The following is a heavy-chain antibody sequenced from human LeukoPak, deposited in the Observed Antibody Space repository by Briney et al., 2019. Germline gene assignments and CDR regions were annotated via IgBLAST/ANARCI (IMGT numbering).Heavy chain of an antibody. CDR2: IYYSGST. J-gene: IGHJ5*02. CDR1: SGSIGSSSNY. Sequence: SETLSLTCTVSSGSIGSSSNYWGWIRQAPGKGLEWIGNIYYSGSTFYNPSLKSRVTISVDTSKNQFSLKLRSVTAADTAIYYCARASFNVVFGNWFDPWGQGTLVTVSS. V-gene: IGHV4-39*01. CDR3: ARASFNVVFGNWFDP. D-gene: IGHD2-8*01.